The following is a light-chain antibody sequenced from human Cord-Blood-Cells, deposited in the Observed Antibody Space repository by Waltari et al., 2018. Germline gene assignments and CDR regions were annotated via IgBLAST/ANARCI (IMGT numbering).Light chain of an antibody. CDR2: AAA. J-gene: IGKJ3*01. Sequence: DIQMTQSPSSLSASVGDRVTIICRASQSISSYVNWYQQKPEKAPKLLIYAAASLQSIIPSRFSCSGSGTEVTLTISSLQPEDIATYYCQQSNRTPLVTFDPGTKVDI. V-gene: IGKV1-39*01. CDR3: QQSNRTPLVT. CDR1: QSISSY.